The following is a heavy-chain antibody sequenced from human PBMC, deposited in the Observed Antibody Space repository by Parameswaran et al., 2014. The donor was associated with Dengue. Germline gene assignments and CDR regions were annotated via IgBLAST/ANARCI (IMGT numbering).Heavy chain of an antibody. CDR2: MKQDGSEK. Sequence: ESLKISCAASGFTFSDYWMIWVRQAPGKGLEWVANMKQDGSEKYYVDSVKGRFTISRDNAKNSLYLQMNSLRAEDTAVYYCAREGVIEYTSSFDYWGQGTLVTVSS. CDR1: GFTFSDYW. J-gene: IGHJ4*02. V-gene: IGHV3-7*01. D-gene: IGHD6-6*01. CDR3: AREGVIEYTSSFDY.